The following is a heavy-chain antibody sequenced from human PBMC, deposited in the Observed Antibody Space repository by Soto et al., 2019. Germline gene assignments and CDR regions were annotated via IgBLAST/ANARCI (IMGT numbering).Heavy chain of an antibody. CDR2: ISYDGSNK. CDR3: AKSAYYYDSSGYSPLLEH. J-gene: IGHJ1*01. Sequence: PGGSLRLSCAASGFTFSSYGMHWVRQAPGKGLEWVAVISYDGSNKYYADSVKGRFTISRDNSKNTLYLQMNSLRAEDTAVYYCAKSAYYYDSSGYSPLLEHWGQGTLVTVSS. V-gene: IGHV3-30*18. D-gene: IGHD3-22*01. CDR1: GFTFSSYG.